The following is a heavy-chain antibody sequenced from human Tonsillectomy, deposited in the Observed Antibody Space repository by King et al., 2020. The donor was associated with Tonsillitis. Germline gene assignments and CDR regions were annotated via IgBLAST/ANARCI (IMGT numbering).Heavy chain of an antibody. D-gene: IGHD3-22*01. V-gene: IGHV2-70*01. CDR3: ARIPRSTYYDSSGSFDY. CDR1: GFSLSTSGMC. CDR2: IDWEVDK. Sequence: TLKESGPALVKPTQTLTLTCTFSGFSLSTSGMCVSWIRQPPGKALEWLALIDWEVDKYYSTSLKTRLTISKDTSKNQVVLTMTNMDPVEPATYYCARIPRSTYYDSSGSFDYWGQGTLVTVSS. J-gene: IGHJ4*02.